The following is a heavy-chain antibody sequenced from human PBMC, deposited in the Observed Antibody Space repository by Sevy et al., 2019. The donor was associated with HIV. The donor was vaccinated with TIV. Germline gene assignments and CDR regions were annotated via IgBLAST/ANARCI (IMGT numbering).Heavy chain of an antibody. J-gene: IGHJ5*02. CDR3: AREGSSTSKYNWFDP. D-gene: IGHD6-13*01. V-gene: IGHV1-46*03. CDR1: GYTFTNYY. CDR2: INPSGGST. Sequence: ASVKVSCKASGYTFTNYYMHWVRQAPGQGLEWMGIINPSGGSTSSAQKFQGRVTMTRDTSTSTVYMELSSLRSEDTAVYYCAREGSSTSKYNWFDPWGQGTLVTVSS.